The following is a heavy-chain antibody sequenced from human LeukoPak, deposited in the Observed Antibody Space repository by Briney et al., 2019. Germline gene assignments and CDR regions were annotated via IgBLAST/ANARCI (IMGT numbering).Heavy chain of an antibody. D-gene: IGHD2-2*01. CDR3: ARVSSRPGSY. V-gene: IGHV4-34*01. J-gene: IGHJ4*02. Sequence: SETLSLTCAVYGGSSSGYYWSWIRQPPGKGLEWIGEINHSGSTNYNPSLKSRVTISVDTSKNQFSLKLSPVTAADTAVYYCARVSSRPGSYWGQGTLVTVSS. CDR1: GGSSSGYY. CDR2: INHSGST.